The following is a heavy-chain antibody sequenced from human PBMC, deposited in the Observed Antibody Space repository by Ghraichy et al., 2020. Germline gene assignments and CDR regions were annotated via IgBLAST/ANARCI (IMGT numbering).Heavy chain of an antibody. D-gene: IGHD1-26*01. CDR1: GFTFSSYS. J-gene: IGHJ4*02. CDR2: ISSSSSTI. V-gene: IGHV3-48*02. Sequence: GGSLRLTCAASGFTFSSYSMNWVRQAPGKGLEWVSYISSSSSTIYYADSVKGRFTISRDNAKNSLYLQMNSLRDEDTAVYYCARVEEGVGATPFDYWGQGTLVTVSS. CDR3: ARVEEGVGATPFDY.